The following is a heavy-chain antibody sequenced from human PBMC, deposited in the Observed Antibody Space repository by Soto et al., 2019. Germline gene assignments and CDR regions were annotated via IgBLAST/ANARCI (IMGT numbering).Heavy chain of an antibody. J-gene: IGHJ6*01. D-gene: IGHD1-1*01. Sequence: ASVKVSCKTSGYTFNSYDISWVRQAPGQGLEWMGWISTYNGNTNYTQKLQGRVTMTTDTSTNTVYMELTNLRSDDSALYYCARRFRYNSRSNRLYAVDVWGRWTTVNLS. V-gene: IGHV1-18*04. CDR3: ARRFRYNSRSNRLYAVDV. CDR1: GYTFNSYD. CDR2: ISTYNGNT.